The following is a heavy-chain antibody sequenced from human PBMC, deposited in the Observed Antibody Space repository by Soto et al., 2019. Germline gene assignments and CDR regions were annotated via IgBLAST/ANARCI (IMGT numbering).Heavy chain of an antibody. CDR2: IWYDGSNK. CDR3: ARDLPNPSGMDV. Sequence: QVQLVESGGGVVQPGRSLRPSCAASGFTFSSYGMHWVRQAPGKGLEWVALIWYDGSNKYYADSVKGRFTISRDNSKNTLNLQMHSLRAEDMAVDYCARDLPNPSGMDVWGQGTTVTVSS. CDR1: GFTFSSYG. J-gene: IGHJ6*02. V-gene: IGHV3-33*01.